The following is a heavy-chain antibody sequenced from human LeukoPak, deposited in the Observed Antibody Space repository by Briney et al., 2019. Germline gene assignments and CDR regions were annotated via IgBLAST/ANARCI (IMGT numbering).Heavy chain of an antibody. Sequence: ASVKVSCKASGYTLTNYGISWVRQAPGQGLEWMGWVSTDNGRTNYGQRFQGRVTMTTDTYTNTAYMELRNLSSYDTAVYYCARGPRITIFGVVMANDALDIWGQGTMVTVSS. D-gene: IGHD3-3*01. J-gene: IGHJ3*02. CDR2: VSTDNGRT. CDR3: ARGPRITIFGVVMANDALDI. CDR1: GYTLTNYG. V-gene: IGHV1-18*01.